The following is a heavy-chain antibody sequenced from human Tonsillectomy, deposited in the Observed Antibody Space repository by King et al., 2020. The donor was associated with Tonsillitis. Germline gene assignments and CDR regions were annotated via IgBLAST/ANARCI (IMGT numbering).Heavy chain of an antibody. Sequence: VQLQESGPGLVKPSETLSLTCTVSGGPISSYHWSWIRQPPGKGLEWIGYIFDNGNTNYNPSLKSRVTMSVDTSKNQFSLRLRSVTAADTAVYYCARGPNGGNLLFHVWGQGTMVTVSS. V-gene: IGHV4-59*01. J-gene: IGHJ3*01. CDR1: GGPISSYH. CDR3: ARGPNGGNLLFHV. D-gene: IGHD4-23*01. CDR2: IFDNGNT.